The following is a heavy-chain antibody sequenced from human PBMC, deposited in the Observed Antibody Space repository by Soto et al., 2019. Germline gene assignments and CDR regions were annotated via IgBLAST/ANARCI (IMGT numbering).Heavy chain of an antibody. CDR1: GGTFSSYA. D-gene: IGHD3-9*01. V-gene: IGHV1-69*13. CDR3: ARSQYYDILTVYNEGLCYFDY. Sequence: AVKVSCKASGGTFSSYAISWVRQAPGQGREWMGGIIPIFGTANYAQKFQGRVTITADESTSTAYMELSSLRSEDTAVHYCARSQYYDILTVYNEGLCYFDYWGQGTLVTVSS. J-gene: IGHJ4*02. CDR2: IIPIFGTA.